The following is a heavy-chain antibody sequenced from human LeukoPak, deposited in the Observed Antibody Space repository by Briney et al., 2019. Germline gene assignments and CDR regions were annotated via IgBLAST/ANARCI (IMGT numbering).Heavy chain of an antibody. Sequence: EASVKVSCKASGYTFTGYYMHWVRQAPGQGLEWMGWINPNSGGTNYTQKFQGRVTMTRNTSISTAYMELSRLRSDDTAVYYCARDQGYYYYMDVWGKGTTVTISS. CDR1: GYTFTGYY. CDR2: INPNSGGT. CDR3: ARDQGYYYYMDV. V-gene: IGHV1-2*02. J-gene: IGHJ6*03.